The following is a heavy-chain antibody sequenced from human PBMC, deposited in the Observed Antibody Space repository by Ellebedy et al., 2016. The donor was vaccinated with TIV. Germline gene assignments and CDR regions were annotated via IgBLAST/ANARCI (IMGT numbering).Heavy chain of an antibody. J-gene: IGHJ4*02. CDR3: TRRGSMFDH. V-gene: IGHV3-23*01. CDR2: ISFTGHYT. Sequence: GESLKISCAASGFTFSSYPMSWVRQLPGKGLEWVASISFTGHYTHYADSVKGRFTISRDNSKNTLFLQMNSLRVEDTAVYYCTRRGSMFDHWGQGTLVSVSS. CDR1: GFTFSSYP.